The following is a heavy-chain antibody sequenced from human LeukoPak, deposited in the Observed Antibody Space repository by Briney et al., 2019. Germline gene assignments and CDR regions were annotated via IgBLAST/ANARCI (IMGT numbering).Heavy chain of an antibody. Sequence: WASVKVSCKASGYTFTSYGISWVRQAPGQGLEWMGWISAYNGNTHYAQKFQGRGTMTTDTSTSTAYTELRSLRSDDTAVYYCARDAQQGVGLYYYYYYGMDVWGQGTTVTVSS. D-gene: IGHD1-26*01. CDR2: ISAYNGNT. CDR3: ARDAQQGVGLYYYYYYGMDV. CDR1: GYTFTSYG. J-gene: IGHJ6*02. V-gene: IGHV1-18*01.